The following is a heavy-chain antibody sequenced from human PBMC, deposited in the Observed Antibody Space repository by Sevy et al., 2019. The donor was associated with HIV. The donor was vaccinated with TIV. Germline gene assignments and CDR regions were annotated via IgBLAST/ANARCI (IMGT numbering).Heavy chain of an antibody. V-gene: IGHV3-23*01. Sequence: GGSLRLSCAASGFTFSTYAMSWVRQAPGKGLECVSGISGSGDRLHYEDSVKGRFTISRDNSKNTLYLQMNTLRAEDTAVYYCAKRAMVRGVFPGAEDSSGQGTMVTVSS. CDR1: GFTFSTYA. CDR2: ISGSGDRL. D-gene: IGHD3-10*01. CDR3: AKRAMVRGVFPGAEDS. J-gene: IGHJ5*02.